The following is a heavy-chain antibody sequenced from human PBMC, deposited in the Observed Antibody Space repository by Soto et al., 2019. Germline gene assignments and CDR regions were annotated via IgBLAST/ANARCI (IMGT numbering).Heavy chain of an antibody. Sequence: ASVKVSCKASGYTFTRYAMNWVRQAPGQGLEWMGWINTNTGNPTYAQGFTGRFVFSLDTSVSTAYLQICSLKAEDTAVYYCARGPPPGIAAARENWFDPWGQGTLVTVSS. J-gene: IGHJ5*02. CDR2: INTNTGNP. V-gene: IGHV7-4-1*01. CDR1: GYTFTRYA. CDR3: ARGPPPGIAAARENWFDP. D-gene: IGHD6-13*01.